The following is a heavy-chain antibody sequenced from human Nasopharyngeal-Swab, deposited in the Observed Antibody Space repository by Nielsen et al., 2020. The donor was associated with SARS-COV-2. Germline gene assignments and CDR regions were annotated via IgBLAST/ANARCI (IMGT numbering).Heavy chain of an antibody. J-gene: IGHJ4*02. CDR3: TKGRADYSNPSFDN. V-gene: IGHV3-74*01. D-gene: IGHD4-11*01. CDR1: GFTFSNYW. CDR2: INSDGSSK. Sequence: EGSLRLSCAASGFTFSNYWMHWVRQAPGKGLEWVSRINSDGSSKSYGASVKGRFTISRDNARNSLYLQMNSLRADDTALYYCTKGRADYSNPSFDNWGQGTLVTVSS.